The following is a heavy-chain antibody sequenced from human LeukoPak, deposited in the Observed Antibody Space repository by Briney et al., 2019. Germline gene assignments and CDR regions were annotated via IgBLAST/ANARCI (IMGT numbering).Heavy chain of an antibody. D-gene: IGHD6-19*01. CDR1: GGSISSGGYY. Sequence: PSETLSLTCTVSGGSISSGGYYWSWIRQHPGKGLEWIGYIYYSGSTYYNPSLKSRVTISVDTSKNQFSLKLSSVTAADTAVYYCVSGSSGWLYFRHWGQGTLVTVSS. J-gene: IGHJ1*01. V-gene: IGHV4-31*03. CDR3: VSGSSGWLYFRH. CDR2: IYYSGST.